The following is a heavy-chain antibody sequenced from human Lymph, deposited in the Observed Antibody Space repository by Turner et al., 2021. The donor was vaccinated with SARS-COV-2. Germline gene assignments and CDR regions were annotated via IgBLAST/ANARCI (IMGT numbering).Heavy chain of an antibody. Sequence: QLQLQELGPGLVKPSEPLSLTCTVSGGSISSSSYYWGWIRQPPGKGLEWIGSIYYSGSTYYNPALKSRVTISVDTSKNQFSLKLSSVTAADTAVYYCARAPFIIVLMMYASGYFDNWGQGTLVTVSS. J-gene: IGHJ4*02. D-gene: IGHD2-8*01. V-gene: IGHV4-39*01. CDR1: GGSISSSSYY. CDR3: ARAPFIIVLMMYASGYFDN. CDR2: IYYSGST.